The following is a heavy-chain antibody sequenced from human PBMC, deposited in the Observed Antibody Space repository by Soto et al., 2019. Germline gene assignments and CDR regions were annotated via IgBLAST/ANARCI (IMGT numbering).Heavy chain of an antibody. CDR3: VRARYYAMDV. CDR2: INPNGGIINPNGGST. Sequence: QAQLVQSGAEVKEPGASVKVSCKASGYTFICDLMHWVRQAPGQGLEWMGIINPNGGIINPNGGSTAYAQKFQGRVSMTKDTSTSTVYMELGGLRFEDTAIYYRVRARYYAMDVWGQGTTVTLSS. V-gene: IGHV1-46*01. CDR1: GYTFICDL. J-gene: IGHJ6*02.